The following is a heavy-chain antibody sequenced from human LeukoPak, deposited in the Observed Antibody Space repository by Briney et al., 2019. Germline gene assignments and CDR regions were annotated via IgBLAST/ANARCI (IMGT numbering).Heavy chain of an antibody. Sequence: RYRIRSWADSGVTGRSYAMGGVRNAQGKGLEWVSAISGSGGSTYYADSVKGRFTISRDNSKNTLYLQMNSLRAEDTAVYYCAKPGAVAGTWGFDYWGQGTLVTVSS. V-gene: IGHV3-23*01. CDR1: GVTGRSYA. D-gene: IGHD6-19*01. CDR2: ISGSGGST. CDR3: AKPGAVAGTWGFDY. J-gene: IGHJ4*02.